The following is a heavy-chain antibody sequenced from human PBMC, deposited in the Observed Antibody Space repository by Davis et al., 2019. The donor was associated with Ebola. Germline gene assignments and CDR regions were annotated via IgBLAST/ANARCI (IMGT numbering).Heavy chain of an antibody. J-gene: IGHJ6*02. Sequence: GESLKISCAASGFTFSSYWMHWVRQAPGKGLVWVSRINSDGSSTSYADSVKGRFTISRDNAKNTPYLQMNSLRAEDTAVYYCARNPGGANGMDVWGQGTTVTVSS. D-gene: IGHD1-26*01. CDR2: INSDGSST. V-gene: IGHV3-74*01. CDR1: GFTFSSYW. CDR3: ARNPGGANGMDV.